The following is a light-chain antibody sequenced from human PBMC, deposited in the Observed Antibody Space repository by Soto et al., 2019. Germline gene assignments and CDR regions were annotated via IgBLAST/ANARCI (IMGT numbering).Light chain of an antibody. Sequence: DIQLTQSPSSLSASVGDRVTITCRVSQGIRSYLNWYRQTLGKAPKLXVYAASNLENGVRSRFSGSGSGTEFTLTIIGLQPEDVATVYCQQYNTYPRTFGQGTKVDIK. V-gene: IGKV1-9*01. CDR2: AAS. J-gene: IGKJ1*01. CDR3: QQYNTYPRT. CDR1: QGIRSY.